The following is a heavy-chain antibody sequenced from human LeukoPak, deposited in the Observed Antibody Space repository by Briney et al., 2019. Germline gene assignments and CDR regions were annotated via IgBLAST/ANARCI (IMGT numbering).Heavy chain of an antibody. D-gene: IGHD3-16*01. J-gene: IGHJ4*02. CDR1: GFTFRSHW. Sequence: GGSLRLSCAASGFTFRSHWMNWVRQAPGKGLEWVANINRDGSEKYYVDSVKGRFTISRDNAKNSLYLQMNSLRAEDTAVYYCARDATPDGIIFDYWGQGTLLTVTS. CDR2: INRDGSEK. V-gene: IGHV3-7*05. CDR3: ARDATPDGIIFDY.